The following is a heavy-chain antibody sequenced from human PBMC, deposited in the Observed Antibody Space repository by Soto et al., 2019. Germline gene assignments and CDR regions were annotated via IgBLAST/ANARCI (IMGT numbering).Heavy chain of an antibody. CDR3: ARWGSSRLDY. CDR2: IYWDDDK. J-gene: IGHJ4*02. D-gene: IGHD3-16*02. Sequence: QITLKESGPPLVKPTQTLTLTCTFSGFSLSTSGVGVGVGWIRQPPGKALEWLALIYWDDDKLYSPSLKTRVTSTEATSKNRWVLTMANMDPVDTATYYCARWGSSRLDYWGQGTLVTVSS. V-gene: IGHV2-5*02. CDR1: GFSLSTSGVGVG.